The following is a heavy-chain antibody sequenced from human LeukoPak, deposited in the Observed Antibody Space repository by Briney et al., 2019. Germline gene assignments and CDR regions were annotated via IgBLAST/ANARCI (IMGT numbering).Heavy chain of an antibody. CDR3: ARTLAGCSSTSCSRNTYYYYYMDV. J-gene: IGHJ6*03. CDR2: IYTSGST. Sequence: SETLSLTCTVSGGSISSGSYYWSWLRQPAGKGLEWIGRIYTSGSTNYNPSLKSRVTISVDTSKNQFSLKLSSVTAADTAVYYCARTLAGCSSTSCSRNTYYYYYMDVWGKGTTVTISS. D-gene: IGHD2-2*01. V-gene: IGHV4-61*02. CDR1: GGSISSGSYY.